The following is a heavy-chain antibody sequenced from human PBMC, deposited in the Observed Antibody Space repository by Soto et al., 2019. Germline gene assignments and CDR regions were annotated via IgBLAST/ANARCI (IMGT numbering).Heavy chain of an antibody. CDR3: AREVHSSSSLYNRFDP. CDR2: ISSSGSTI. V-gene: IGHV3-11*01. D-gene: IGHD6-6*01. CDR1: GFTFSDYY. J-gene: IGHJ5*02. Sequence: LSCTASGFTFSDYYMSWIRQAPGKGLEWVSYISSSGSTIYYADSVKGRFTISRDNAKNSLYLQMNSLRAEDTAVYYCAREVHSSSSLYNRFDPWGQGTLVTVSS.